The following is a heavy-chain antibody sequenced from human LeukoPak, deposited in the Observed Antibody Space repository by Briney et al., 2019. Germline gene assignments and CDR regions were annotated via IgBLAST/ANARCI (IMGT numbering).Heavy chain of an antibody. Sequence: HPGGSLRLSCVASGFTFSSYRMTWVRQAPGKGLEWVSEIGGSHSPIRYADSVKGRFTISRDNAKNLLYLQMNSLRDDDTAVYFCARDLRYCNGGTCYGGAFDFWGQGTLVTVSS. J-gene: IGHJ3*01. D-gene: IGHD2-15*01. CDR3: ARDLRYCNGGTCYGGAFDF. CDR1: GFTFSSYR. V-gene: IGHV3-48*02. CDR2: IGGSHSPI.